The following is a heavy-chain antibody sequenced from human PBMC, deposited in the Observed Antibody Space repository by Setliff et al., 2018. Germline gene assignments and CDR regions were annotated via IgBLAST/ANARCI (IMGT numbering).Heavy chain of an antibody. V-gene: IGHV3-48*03. CDR3: ASGDWFYFDC. Sequence: GGSLRLSCAASGFSFSRYEMIWVRQAPGKGLEWVSKTHIDGITVYSDSVKGRSIIYRDNARNSVYLQMNSLRAEDTGVYYCASGDWFYFDCWGQGTLVTAPQ. J-gene: IGHJ4*02. CDR2: THIDGITV. CDR1: GFSFSRYE. D-gene: IGHD2-21*01.